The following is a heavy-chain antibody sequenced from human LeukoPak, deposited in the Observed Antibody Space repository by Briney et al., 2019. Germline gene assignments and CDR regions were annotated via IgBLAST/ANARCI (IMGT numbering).Heavy chain of an antibody. CDR2: IYNSWST. V-gene: IGHV4-39*01. CDR3: ARNITSLIPAGYFDY. J-gene: IGHJ4*02. D-gene: IGHD2-2*01. Sequence: PSETLSLTCTVSGGSIGSGRYYWAWTRQPPGKGLEWIGSIYNSWSTSYNPSLKSRVAMSVDTSKNQFSLRLSSVTAADTAVYYCARNITSLIPAGYFDYWGQGTLVAVSS. CDR1: GGSIGSGRYY.